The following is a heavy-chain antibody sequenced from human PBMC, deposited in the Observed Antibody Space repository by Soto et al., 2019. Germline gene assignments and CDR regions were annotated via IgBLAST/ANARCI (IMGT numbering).Heavy chain of an antibody. D-gene: IGHD3-10*01. CDR3: ARERTVRGVIRSGMDV. Sequence: PSETLSLTCAVYGGSFSGYYWSWIRQPPGKGLEWIGEINHSGSTNYNPSLKSRVTISVDTSKNQFSLKLSSVTAADTAVYYCARERTVRGVIRSGMDVWGQGTTVTVSS. CDR1: GGSFSGYY. CDR2: INHSGST. J-gene: IGHJ6*02. V-gene: IGHV4-34*01.